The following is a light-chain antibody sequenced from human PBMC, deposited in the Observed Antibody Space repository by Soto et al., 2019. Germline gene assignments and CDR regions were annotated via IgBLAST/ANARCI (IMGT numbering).Light chain of an antibody. CDR3: QQYNSFPWT. CDR2: KAS. V-gene: IGKV1-5*03. Sequence: IQLTQSPSTLSASVGDRVTITCRASQSLSSWLAWYQQKPGKAPKLLIYKASSLESGVPSRFSGSGSGTEFTLTISSLQPDDFATYYCQQYNSFPWTFGQGTKVDIK. J-gene: IGKJ1*01. CDR1: QSLSSW.